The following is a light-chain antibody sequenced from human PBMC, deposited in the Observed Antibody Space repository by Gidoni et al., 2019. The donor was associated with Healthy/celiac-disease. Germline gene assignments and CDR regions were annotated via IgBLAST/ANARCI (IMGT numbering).Light chain of an antibody. CDR1: QSVSSY. Sequence: EIVLTQSPATLSLSPGERATLSCRASQSVSSYLAWYQQKPGQAPRLLIYDASNRATALPARFSGSGSGTDFTLTISSLEPEDFAVYYCQQRSNWPLTFGGGTKVEIK. CDR2: DAS. V-gene: IGKV3-11*01. J-gene: IGKJ4*01. CDR3: QQRSNWPLT.